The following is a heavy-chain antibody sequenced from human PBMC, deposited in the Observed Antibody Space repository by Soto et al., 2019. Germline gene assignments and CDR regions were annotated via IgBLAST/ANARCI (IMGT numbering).Heavy chain of an antibody. CDR2: ISFDGSNK. CDR1: GFTFNYYP. CDR3: ARLPGALVAVLYHYPLDGREAMSDVDV. J-gene: IGHJ6*02. D-gene: IGHD6-19*01. Sequence: QMQLVESGGGVVQPGESLRLSCAASGFTFNYYPMHWVRQTPGKGLEWVAVISFDGSNKFYADSVKGRFTVSRDNSKNMLYLQLNSLRTEDAAVYFCARLPGALVAVLYHYPLDGREAMSDVDVWGQGTTVSVSS. V-gene: IGHV3-30-3*01.